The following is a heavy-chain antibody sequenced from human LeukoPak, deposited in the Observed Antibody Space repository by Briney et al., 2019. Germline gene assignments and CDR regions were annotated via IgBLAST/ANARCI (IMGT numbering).Heavy chain of an antibody. J-gene: IGHJ4*02. D-gene: IGHD2-21*02. Sequence: SVKVSCKASGDTFNSYAISWVRQAPGQGLEWMGGIILMFDTTNYAQKFQGRVTITADKSTSTAYMELSSLRSEDTAVYYCAREMVTAIAPYFDYWGQGTLVTVSS. CDR2: IILMFDTT. V-gene: IGHV1-69*06. CDR3: AREMVTAIAPYFDY. CDR1: GDTFNSYA.